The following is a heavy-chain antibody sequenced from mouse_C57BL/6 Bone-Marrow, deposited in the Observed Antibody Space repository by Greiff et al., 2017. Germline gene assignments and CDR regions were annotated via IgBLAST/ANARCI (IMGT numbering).Heavy chain of an antibody. Sequence: QVQLKESGAELVRPGASVKLSCKASGYTFTDYYINWVKQRPGQGLEWIARIYPGSGNTYYNEKFKGKATLTAEKSSSTAYMQLSSLPSEDSAVYFCARSYYGNPYFDYWGQGTTLTVSS. CDR3: ARSYYGNPYFDY. J-gene: IGHJ2*01. D-gene: IGHD2-1*01. V-gene: IGHV1-76*01. CDR1: GYTFTDYY. CDR2: IYPGSGNT.